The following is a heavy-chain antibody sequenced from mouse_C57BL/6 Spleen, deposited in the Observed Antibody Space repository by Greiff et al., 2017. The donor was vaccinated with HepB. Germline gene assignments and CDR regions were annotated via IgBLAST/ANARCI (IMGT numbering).Heavy chain of an antibody. CDR2: IHPNSGST. V-gene: IGHV1-64*01. CDR1: GYTFTSYW. CDR3: ASPLNWDEASY. Sequence: QVHVKQPGAELVKPGASVKLSCKASGYTFTSYWMHWVKQRPGQGLEWIGMIHPNSGSTNYNEKFKSKATLTVDKSSSTAYMQLSSLTSEDSAVYYCASPLNWDEASYWGQGTLVTVSA. D-gene: IGHD4-1*01. J-gene: IGHJ3*01.